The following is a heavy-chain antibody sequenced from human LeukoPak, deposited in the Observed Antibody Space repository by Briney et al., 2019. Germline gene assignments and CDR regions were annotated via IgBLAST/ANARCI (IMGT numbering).Heavy chain of an antibody. Sequence: SETLSLTCTVSGGSISSYYWSWIRQPPGKGLEWIGYIYYSGSTNYNPSLKSRVTISVDTSKNQFSLELSSVTAADTAVYYCARGLAVAGESDYWGQGTLVTVSS. CDR2: IYYSGST. CDR3: ARGLAVAGESDY. CDR1: GGSISSYY. V-gene: IGHV4-59*01. J-gene: IGHJ4*02. D-gene: IGHD6-19*01.